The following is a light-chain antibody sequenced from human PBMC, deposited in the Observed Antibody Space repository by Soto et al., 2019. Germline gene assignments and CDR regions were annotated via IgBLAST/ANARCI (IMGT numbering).Light chain of an antibody. Sequence: QSALTQAAAVSGCPGQSITISCTGTSSDVGAYNYVSWYQQHPGKAPKLMIYEVSNRPSGVSNCFSGSKSGNTASLTISGLQAEDAAAYYCSSYTSSSDYVFGTGTKVTVL. CDR1: SSDVGAYNY. CDR2: EVS. J-gene: IGLJ1*01. V-gene: IGLV2-14*01. CDR3: SSYTSSSDYV.